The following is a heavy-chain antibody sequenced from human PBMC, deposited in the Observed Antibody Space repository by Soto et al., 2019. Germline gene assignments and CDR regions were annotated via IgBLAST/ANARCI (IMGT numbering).Heavy chain of an antibody. D-gene: IGHD6-13*01. CDR1: GGSISSSSSYY. CDR2: IYYSGGT. V-gene: IGHV4-39*01. Sequence: QLQLQESGPGLVKPSETLSLTCTVSGGSISSSSSYYWGWIRQPPGKGLEWIGSIYYSGGTYYNPSLKSRFTISVETSKNQFSVELRSVTAPDAAVDYCVRTWVSSGMDVWGQGTTVTV. J-gene: IGHJ6*02. CDR3: VRTWVSSGMDV.